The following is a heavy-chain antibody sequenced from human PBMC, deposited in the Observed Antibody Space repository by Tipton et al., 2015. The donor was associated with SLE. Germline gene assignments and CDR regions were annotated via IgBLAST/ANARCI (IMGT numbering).Heavy chain of an antibody. D-gene: IGHD1-1*01. CDR3: ARDQKTQLVPGDWYFDL. Sequence: GSLRLSCAASGFTFSSYWMSWVRQAPGKGLEWVSSIFSTGNYMYYADSVKGRFTLSRDSAQKSLSLQVISLRAEDTAVYYCARDQKTQLVPGDWYFDLWGRGTLVTVSS. CDR2: IFSTGNYM. V-gene: IGHV3-21*01. J-gene: IGHJ2*01. CDR1: GFTFSSYW.